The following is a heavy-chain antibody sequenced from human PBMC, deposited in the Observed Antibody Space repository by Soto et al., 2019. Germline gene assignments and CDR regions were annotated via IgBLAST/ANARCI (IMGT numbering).Heavy chain of an antibody. CDR1: GGSISSYN. CDR2: IYYSGST. D-gene: IGHD2-15*01. J-gene: IGHJ6*03. CDR3: ARTIGYCSGGSCYYYYMDV. V-gene: IGHV4-59*08. Sequence: PSEILSLTCTVPGGSISSYNWSWIRKPPGKGLEWIGYIYYSGSTNYNPSLKSRVTISVDTSKNQFSLKLSSVTAADTAVYYCARTIGYCSGGSCYYYYMDVWGKGTTVT.